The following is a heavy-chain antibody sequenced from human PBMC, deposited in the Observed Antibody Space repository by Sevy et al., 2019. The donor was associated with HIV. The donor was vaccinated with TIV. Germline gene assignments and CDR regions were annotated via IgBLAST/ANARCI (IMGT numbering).Heavy chain of an antibody. CDR1: GFTFSSYA. J-gene: IGHJ6*02. CDR2: ISYDGSNK. CDR3: ARSTYYDFWSGYHGIYYYYYGMDV. Sequence: GGSLRLSCAASGFTFSSYAMHWVRQAPGKGLEWVAVISYDGSNKYSADSVKGRFTIPRDNSKNTLYLQMNSLRAEDTAVYYCARSTYYDFWSGYHGIYYYYYGMDVWGQGTTVTVSS. V-gene: IGHV3-30-3*01. D-gene: IGHD3-3*01.